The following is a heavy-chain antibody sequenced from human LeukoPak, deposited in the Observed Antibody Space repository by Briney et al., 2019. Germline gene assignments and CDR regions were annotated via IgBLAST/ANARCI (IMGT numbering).Heavy chain of an antibody. CDR3: ANTVVRGVASMDV. D-gene: IGHD3-10*01. J-gene: IGHJ6*02. V-gene: IGHV3-23*01. Sequence: GGSLRLSCAASGFTFSSYVMGWVRQAPGKGLEWVSAISGSGATTYYADAVKGRFTISRDNSRNTLYLQMHSLGGEDTAVYYCANTVVRGVASMDVWGRGATVTVSS. CDR2: ISGSGATT. CDR1: GFTFSSYV.